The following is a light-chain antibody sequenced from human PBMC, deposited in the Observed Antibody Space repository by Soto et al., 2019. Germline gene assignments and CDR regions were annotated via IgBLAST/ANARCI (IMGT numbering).Light chain of an antibody. Sequence: QSVLTQPASVSGSPGQSITISCTGSNSGVCGYNTVSWFQQHPGEAPKLMIYDVNNRPSGVSHRFSGSKSANTASLTISGLQAEDEADYYCSSYTTSSTPFYVFGTGPKVTVL. V-gene: IGLV2-14*03. J-gene: IGLJ1*01. CDR2: DVN. CDR3: SSYTTSSTPFYV. CDR1: NSGVCGYNT.